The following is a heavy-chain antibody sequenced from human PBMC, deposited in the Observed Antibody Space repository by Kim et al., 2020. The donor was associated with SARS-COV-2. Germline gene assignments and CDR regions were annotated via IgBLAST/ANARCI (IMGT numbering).Heavy chain of an antibody. CDR1: GGSISSYY. CDR3: PTHPTNYGDGY. CDR2: IYYSGST. V-gene: IGHV4-59*08. Sequence: SETLSLTCTVSGGSISSYYWSWIRQPPGKGLEWIGYIYYSGSTNYNPSLKSRVTISVDTSKNQFSLKLSSVTAADTAXYYFPTHPTNYGDGYWVQGTMVT. J-gene: IGHJ4*02. D-gene: IGHD4-17*01.